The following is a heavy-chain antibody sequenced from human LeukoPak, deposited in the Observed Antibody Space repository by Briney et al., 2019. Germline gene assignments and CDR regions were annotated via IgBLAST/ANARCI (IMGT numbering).Heavy chain of an antibody. J-gene: IGHJ4*02. CDR3: ARDQIQHCSGSSCYVIDN. V-gene: IGHV3-30*04. CDR2: MSYDVSNK. D-gene: IGHD2-15*01. Sequence: PGGSLRLSCAASGFTFDIYAMHWVRQAPGKGLEWVAVMSYDVSNKYYADSVKGRFTISRDNSQNTVHLQMSSLRVADTAVYYCARDQIQHCSGSSCYVIDNWGPGTLVAVSS. CDR1: GFTFDIYA.